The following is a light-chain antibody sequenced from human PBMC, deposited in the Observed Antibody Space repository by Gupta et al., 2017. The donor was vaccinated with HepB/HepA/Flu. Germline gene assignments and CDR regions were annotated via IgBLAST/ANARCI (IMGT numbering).Light chain of an antibody. Sequence: DIEMTPSPDSLAVSLGERATINCKSSQSVLYSSNNKNYLDWYQQKPGQPPKLLIYWASTRESGVPDRFSGSGSGTDFTLTISSLQAEDVAVYYCQQYYSIPQTFGPGTKVEIK. V-gene: IGKV4-1*01. CDR3: QQYYSIPQT. CDR1: QSVLYSSNNKNY. CDR2: WAS. J-gene: IGKJ1*01.